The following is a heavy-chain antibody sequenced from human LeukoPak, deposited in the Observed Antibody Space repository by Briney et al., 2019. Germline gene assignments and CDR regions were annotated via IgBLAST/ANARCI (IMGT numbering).Heavy chain of an antibody. CDR2: IKSDGSST. V-gene: IGHV3-74*03. CDR3: ASISTMVRHY. CDR1: GFTFRSYW. D-gene: IGHD3-10*01. Sequence: PGGSLRLSCAVSGFTFRSYWMHGVRQAPGKGRVWVSSIKSDGSSTTYADSVKGRFTISRDNAENTLYLQMNSLRVEDTAVYYCASISTMVRHYWGQGTLVTVSS. J-gene: IGHJ4*02.